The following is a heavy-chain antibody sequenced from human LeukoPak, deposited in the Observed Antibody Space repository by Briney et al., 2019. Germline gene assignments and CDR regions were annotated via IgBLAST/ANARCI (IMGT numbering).Heavy chain of an antibody. D-gene: IGHD3-3*02. J-gene: IGHJ4*02. Sequence: GRSLRLSCAASGFTFSSYAMHWVRQAPGKGLEWVAVISYDGGNKYYADSVKGRFTISRDNSKNTLYLQMNSLRAEDTAVYYCARDFAVGFLEWLGYFDYWGQGTLVTVSS. CDR3: ARDFAVGFLEWLGYFDY. V-gene: IGHV3-30-3*01. CDR2: ISYDGGNK. CDR1: GFTFSSYA.